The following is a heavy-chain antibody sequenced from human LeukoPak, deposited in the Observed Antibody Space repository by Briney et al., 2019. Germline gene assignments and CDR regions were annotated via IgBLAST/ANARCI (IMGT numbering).Heavy chain of an antibody. D-gene: IGHD1-26*01. CDR1: GLTFSSYA. CDR2: ISYDGSNK. CDR3: ARGPGPIAGAKNPFDI. V-gene: IGHV3-30*04. J-gene: IGHJ3*02. Sequence: GGSLRLSCAASGLTFSSYAMHWVRQAPGKGLEWVAVISYDGSNKYYADSVKGRFTISGDKSKNTLYPQMNSLRPEDTAFYYCARGPGPIAGAKNPFDIWGQGTMVTVSS.